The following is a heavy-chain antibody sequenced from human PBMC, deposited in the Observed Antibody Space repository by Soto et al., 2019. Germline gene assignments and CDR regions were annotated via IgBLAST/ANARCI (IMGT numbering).Heavy chain of an antibody. CDR1: GYTFTGYY. D-gene: IGHD6-13*01. V-gene: IGHV1-2*04. Sequence: QVQLVQSGAEVKKPGASVKVSCKASGYTFTGYYMHWVRQAPGQGLEWMGWINPNSGGTNYAQKFQGWVTMXXDXSXXTAYMELSRLRSDDTAVYYCARVGYSSSWYVAFAIWGQGTMVTVSS. CDR3: ARVGYSSSWYVAFAI. J-gene: IGHJ3*02. CDR2: INPNSGGT.